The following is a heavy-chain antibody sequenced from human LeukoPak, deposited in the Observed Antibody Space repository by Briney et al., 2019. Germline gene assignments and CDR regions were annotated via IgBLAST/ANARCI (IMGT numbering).Heavy chain of an antibody. CDR1: GFTVGNNH. D-gene: IGHD3-10*02. CDR2: IYNGGGT. CDR3: AELGITMIGGV. V-gene: IGHV3-66*01. Sequence: GGSLRLSCAASGFTVGNNHIYWVRQAPGKGLEWVSVIYNGGGTGYADSVKGRFTISRDNSQNTVSLQMDSLRVEDTAVYYCAELGITMIGGVWGKGTTVTISS. J-gene: IGHJ6*04.